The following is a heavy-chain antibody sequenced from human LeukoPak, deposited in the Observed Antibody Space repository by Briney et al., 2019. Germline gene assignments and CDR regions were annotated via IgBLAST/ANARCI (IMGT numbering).Heavy chain of an antibody. CDR2: ISAYNGNT. CDR3: ARWSSIAAAGTFDY. V-gene: IGHV1-18*01. Sequence: ASVKVSCKASGYTFTSYGISWVRQAPGQGLEWMGWISAYNGNTNYAQKLQGRVTMTTDTSTSTAYMELRSLRSDDTAVYYCARWSSIAAAGTFDYWGQGTLVTVSS. CDR1: GYTFTSYG. J-gene: IGHJ4*02. D-gene: IGHD6-13*01.